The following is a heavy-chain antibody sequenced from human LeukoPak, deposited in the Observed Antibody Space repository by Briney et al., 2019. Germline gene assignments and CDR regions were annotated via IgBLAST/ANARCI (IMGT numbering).Heavy chain of an antibody. J-gene: IGHJ4*02. CDR2: IWYDGSNK. Sequence: GRSLRLSCAASGFTFSSYGMHWVRQAPGKGLEWVAVIWYDGSNKYYADSVKGRFTISRDNSKNTLYLQMNSLRAEDTAVYCCARGRAVAGPFDYWGQGTLVTVSS. CDR3: ARGRAVAGPFDY. CDR1: GFTFSSYG. V-gene: IGHV3-33*01. D-gene: IGHD6-19*01.